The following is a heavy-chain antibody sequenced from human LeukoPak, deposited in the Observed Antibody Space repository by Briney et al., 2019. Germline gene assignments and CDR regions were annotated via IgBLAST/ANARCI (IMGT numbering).Heavy chain of an antibody. Sequence: GGSLRLSCATSGFTFSSYVMSWVRKAPGKGLEWVSVFSGSGDNIYYADSVRGRFTISRDISKKSLYLEMSSLRAEDTAMYYCARLTGSHFDYWGLGTLVTVSS. V-gene: IGHV3-23*01. CDR1: GFTFSSYV. CDR2: FSGSGDNI. D-gene: IGHD1-14*01. CDR3: ARLTGSHFDY. J-gene: IGHJ4*02.